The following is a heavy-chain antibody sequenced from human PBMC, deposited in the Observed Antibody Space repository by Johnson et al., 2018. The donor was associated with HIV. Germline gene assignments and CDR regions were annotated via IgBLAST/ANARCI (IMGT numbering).Heavy chain of an antibody. CDR3: AKGFYDSSGTDSFHI. Sequence: VQLVESGGGVVRPGGSLRLSCAASGFTFDDYGLSWVRQAPGKGLEWVSGINWNGAITGHVDSVKGRCTISRDNTKNSLYLQMNNLRAEDTAVYYCAKGFYDSSGTDSFHIWGQGTMVTVSS. CDR2: INWNGAIT. D-gene: IGHD3-22*01. J-gene: IGHJ3*02. CDR1: GFTFDDYG. V-gene: IGHV3-20*04.